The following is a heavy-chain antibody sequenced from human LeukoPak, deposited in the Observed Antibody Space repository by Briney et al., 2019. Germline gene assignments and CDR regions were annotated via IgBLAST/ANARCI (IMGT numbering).Heavy chain of an antibody. CDR3: ARDLWDATGY. D-gene: IGHD3-3*01. Sequence: PGGSLRLSCVASGFSSTYMSWVRQAPGKGLEWVSVIYSGDSTYYADSVKGRFTISRDISKNTVYLQMSSLRPEDTAVYHCARDLWDATGYWGQGTLVTVAS. CDR1: GFSSTY. J-gene: IGHJ4*02. CDR2: IYSGDST. V-gene: IGHV3-66*02.